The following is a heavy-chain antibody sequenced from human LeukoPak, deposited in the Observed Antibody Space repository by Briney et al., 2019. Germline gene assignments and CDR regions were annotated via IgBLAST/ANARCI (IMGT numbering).Heavy chain of an antibody. Sequence: GGSLRLSCAASGFTFSSYGMHWVRQAPGKGLEWVAVIWYDGSNKYYADSVKGRFTISRDNSKNTLYLQMNSLRAEDTAVYYCARSHYDFWSGYRNGNWFDPWGQGTLVTVSS. D-gene: IGHD3-3*01. CDR1: GFTFSSYG. V-gene: IGHV3-33*08. CDR2: IWYDGSNK. J-gene: IGHJ5*02. CDR3: ARSHYDFWSGYRNGNWFDP.